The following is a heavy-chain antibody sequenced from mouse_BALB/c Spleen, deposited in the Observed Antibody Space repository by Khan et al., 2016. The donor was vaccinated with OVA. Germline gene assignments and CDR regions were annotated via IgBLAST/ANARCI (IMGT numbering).Heavy chain of an antibody. J-gene: IGHJ3*01. CDR1: GFTFSSYY. CDR3: TRSGYGNPFAF. D-gene: IGHD2-1*01. V-gene: IGHV1S81*02. Sequence: QVQLQQPGAELVKPGASVKLSCKASGFTFSSYYMYWVKQRPGQGLEWIGGINPNNGGTNFNEKFKTKATLTVDKSSSTAYMQLSSLTSEDSAVYYCTRSGYGNPFAFWGQGTLVTVSA. CDR2: INPNNGGT.